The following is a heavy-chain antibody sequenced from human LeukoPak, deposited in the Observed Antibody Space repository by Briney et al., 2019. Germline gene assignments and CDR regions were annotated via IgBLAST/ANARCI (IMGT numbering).Heavy chain of an antibody. D-gene: IGHD5-12*01. J-gene: IGHJ3*02. CDR3: ARDTWGYASAFDI. CDR1: GFTFNSDA. CDR2: ISGSGDST. Sequence: PGGSLRLSCIGTGFTFNSDAMGWVRQAPGKGLEWVSGISGSGDSTYYADSAKGRFTISRDNSKNTLYLQMNSLRAEDTAVYYCARDTWGYASAFDIWGQGTLVTVSS. V-gene: IGHV3-23*01.